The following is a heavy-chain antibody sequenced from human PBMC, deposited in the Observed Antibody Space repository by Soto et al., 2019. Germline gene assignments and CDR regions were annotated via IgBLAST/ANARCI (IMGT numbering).Heavy chain of an antibody. J-gene: IGHJ4*02. D-gene: IGHD3-16*01. Sequence: EVQLLESGGGLVQPGGSLRLSCAASGFLSSNYAMGWVRQAPGTGLEWVSAISDSGVNTYYADSVKGRFTISRDNSKNALYLEMKSLRAGDTAVYYCIKEARGHSYASLWGQGNPVTVSS. CDR2: ISDSGVNT. V-gene: IGHV3-23*01. CDR3: IKEARGHSYASL. CDR1: GFLSSNYA.